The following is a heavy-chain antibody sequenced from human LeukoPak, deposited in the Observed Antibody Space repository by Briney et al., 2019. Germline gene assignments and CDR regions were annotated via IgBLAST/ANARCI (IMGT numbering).Heavy chain of an antibody. CDR1: GGTFSSYA. Sequence: SVKVSCKASGGTFSSYAISWVRQAPGQGLEWMGRIIPIFGIANYAQKFQGRVTITADKSTSTAYMELSSLRSVDTAVYYCARSLQQQLGSFDYWGQGTLVTVSS. CDR3: ARSLQQQLGSFDY. V-gene: IGHV1-69*04. J-gene: IGHJ4*02. D-gene: IGHD6-13*01. CDR2: IIPIFGIA.